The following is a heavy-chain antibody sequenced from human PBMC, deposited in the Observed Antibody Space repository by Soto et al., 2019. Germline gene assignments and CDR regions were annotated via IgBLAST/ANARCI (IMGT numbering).Heavy chain of an antibody. Sequence: EVQLVESGGGLVQPGGSLRLSCVASGFAFSSHWMHWVRQAPGKGLLWVSRITSDGSNTAYADSVKGRFTVSRDNAKNTLYLQMNRLRAEDTAVYYCASLLWGGITTDYWGQGTLVTVSS. J-gene: IGHJ4*02. CDR1: GFAFSSHW. D-gene: IGHD2-21*01. V-gene: IGHV3-74*01. CDR3: ASLLWGGITTDY. CDR2: ITSDGSNT.